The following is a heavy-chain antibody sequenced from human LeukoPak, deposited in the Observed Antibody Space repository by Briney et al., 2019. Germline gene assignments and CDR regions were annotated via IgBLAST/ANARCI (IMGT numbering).Heavy chain of an antibody. D-gene: IGHD2-2*01. CDR3: AKDRRPAALSWFDP. CDR2: ISSSGSTI. Sequence: GGSLRLSCAASGFTFSSYEMNWVRQAPGKGLEWVSYISSSGSTIYYADSVRGRFTISRDNSKNTLYLQMNSLRAEDTAVYYCAKDRRPAALSWFDPWGQGTLVTVSS. CDR1: GFTFSSYE. V-gene: IGHV3-48*03. J-gene: IGHJ5*02.